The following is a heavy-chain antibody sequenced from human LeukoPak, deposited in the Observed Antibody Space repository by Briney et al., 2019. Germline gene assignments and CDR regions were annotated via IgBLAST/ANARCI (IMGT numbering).Heavy chain of an antibody. CDR2: MYTSGST. D-gene: IGHD3-3*01. CDR3: AGTPGVLITFFGVPSDYMDV. V-gene: IGHV4-4*07. Sequence: SETLSLTCTVSGGSIGSYYWSWIRQPAGKGLEWIGRMYTSGSTNHNPSLKSRVTMSVDTSKNQFSLKLSSVTAADTAVYYCAGTPGVLITFFGVPSDYMDVWGKGTAVTVSS. J-gene: IGHJ6*03. CDR1: GGSIGSYY.